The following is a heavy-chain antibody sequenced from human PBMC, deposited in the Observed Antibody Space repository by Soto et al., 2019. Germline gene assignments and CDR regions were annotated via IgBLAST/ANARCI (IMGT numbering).Heavy chain of an antibody. D-gene: IGHD6-13*01. CDR3: AHRRHGSSWYGDEDWFDP. CDR1: GFSLSTSGVG. V-gene: IGHV2-5*02. CDR2: IYWDDDK. J-gene: IGHJ5*02. Sequence: SGPTLVNPTQTLTLTCTFSGFSLSTSGVGVGWIRQPPGKALEWLALIYWDDDKRYSPSLKSRLTITKDTSKNQVVLTMTNMDPVDTATYYCAHRRHGSSWYGDEDWFDPWGQGTLVTVSS.